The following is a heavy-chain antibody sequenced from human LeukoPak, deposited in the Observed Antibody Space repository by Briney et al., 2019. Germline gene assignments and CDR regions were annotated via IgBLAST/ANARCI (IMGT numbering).Heavy chain of an antibody. CDR1: GFTFSSYG. J-gene: IGHJ4*02. CDR3: AKAEKWELEYYFDY. V-gene: IGHV3-30*18. Sequence: GGSLRLSCAASGFTFSSYGMHWVRQAPGKGLEWVAVISYDGSNKYYADSVKGRFTISRDNSKNTLYLQMNSLRAEDTAVYYCAKAEKWELEYYFDYWGQGTLVTVSS. D-gene: IGHD1-26*01. CDR2: ISYDGSNK.